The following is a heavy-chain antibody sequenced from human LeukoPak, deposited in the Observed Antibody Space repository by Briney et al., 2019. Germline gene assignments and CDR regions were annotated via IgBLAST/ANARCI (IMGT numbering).Heavy chain of an antibody. J-gene: IGHJ4*02. CDR1: GGSISSYY. CDR3: ARGGYSYGYWFY. V-gene: IGHV4-59*12. D-gene: IGHD5-18*01. Sequence: PSETLSLTCTVSGGSISSYYWSWIRQPPGKGLEWIGYIYYSGSTNYNPSLKSRVTISVDTSKNQFSLKLSSVTAADTAVYYCARGGYSYGYWFYWGQGTLVTVSS. CDR2: IYYSGST.